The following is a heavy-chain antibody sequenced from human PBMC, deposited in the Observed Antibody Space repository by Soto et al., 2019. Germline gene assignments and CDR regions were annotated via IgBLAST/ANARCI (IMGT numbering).Heavy chain of an antibody. CDR2: ISSNGGST. D-gene: IGHD6-19*01. J-gene: IGHJ4*02. CDR1: GFTFSSYA. V-gene: IGHV3-64D*06. CDR3: VKDPGRPIAVAGPFDY. Sequence: GGSLRLSCSASGFTFSSYAMHWVRQAPGKGLEYVSAISSNGGSTYYADSVKGRFTISRDNSKNTLYLQMSSLRAEDTAVYYCVKDPGRPIAVAGPFDYWGQGTLVTVSS.